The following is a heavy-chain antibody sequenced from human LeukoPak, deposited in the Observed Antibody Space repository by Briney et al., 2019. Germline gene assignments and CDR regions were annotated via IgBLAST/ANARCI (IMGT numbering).Heavy chain of an antibody. CDR2: IYHSGST. V-gene: IGHV4-4*02. D-gene: IGHD2-8*01. Sequence: SETLSRTGAVSGGAISSSNWWSWVRQPPGKGLELIGEIYHSGSTNYNPSLKSRVTISVDKSKNQFSLKLSSVTAADTAVYYCASVLYYYYGMDVWGQGTTVTVSS. J-gene: IGHJ6*02. CDR3: ASVLYYYYGMDV. CDR1: GGAISSSNW.